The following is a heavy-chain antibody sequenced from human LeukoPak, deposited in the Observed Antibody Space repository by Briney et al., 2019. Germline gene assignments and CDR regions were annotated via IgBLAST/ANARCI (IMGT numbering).Heavy chain of an antibody. D-gene: IGHD2-15*01. CDR3: TRALLNWYFDL. Sequence: GGSLRLSCAASGFTFSIYAMSWVRQAPGKGLEWVSTISGDVGGTYYADSVRGRFTISRDNSKNTLYLQMNSLRAEDTAVYYCTRALLNWYFDLWGRGTLVTVSS. CDR1: GFTFSIYA. J-gene: IGHJ2*01. V-gene: IGHV3-23*01. CDR2: ISGDVGGT.